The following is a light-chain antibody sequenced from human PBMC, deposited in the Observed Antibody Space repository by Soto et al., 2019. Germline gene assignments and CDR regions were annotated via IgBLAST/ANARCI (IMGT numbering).Light chain of an antibody. V-gene: IGKV1-5*01. CDR1: QSIDRW. J-gene: IGKJ2*03. Sequence: DIQLTQSPSTLSASVGDRVTLTCRASQSIDRWLAWYQQKVGKAPELLIHDACSLESGVPSRFSGSGSGTEFTLTINSLQPEDFATYYCQQYNHYYSFGQGTKLEIK. CDR2: DAC. CDR3: QQYNHYYS.